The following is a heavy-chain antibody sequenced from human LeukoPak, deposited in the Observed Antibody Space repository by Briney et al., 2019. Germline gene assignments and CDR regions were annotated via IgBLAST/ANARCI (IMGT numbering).Heavy chain of an antibody. V-gene: IGHV1-8*01. J-gene: IGHJ4*02. CDR2: MNPNSGNT. CDR3: ARGPGCTSNSCPYYFDY. Sequence: ASVKVSCKASGYTFTNYDINWVRQATGQGLEWMGWMNPNSGNTGYAQKFQGRVTMTRNTSISAAYMELSSLRSEDTAMYYCARGPGCTSNSCPYYFDYWGQGTLVTVS. CDR1: GYTFTNYD. D-gene: IGHD2-2*01.